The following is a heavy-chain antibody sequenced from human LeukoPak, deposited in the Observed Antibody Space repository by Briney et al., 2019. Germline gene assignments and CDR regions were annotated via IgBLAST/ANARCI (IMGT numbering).Heavy chain of an antibody. CDR3: ARGGGYYAIDY. CDR1: GFIVNSNY. D-gene: IGHD1-26*01. Sequence: GSLRLSCAASGFIVNSNYMNWVRQAPGKGLEWVSVLYSDDTTYYADSVKGRFTISRDNSKNTLYLQMNNLRAEDTAVYCCARGGGYYAIDYWGQGTLVTVSS. V-gene: IGHV3-53*01. J-gene: IGHJ4*02. CDR2: LYSDDTT.